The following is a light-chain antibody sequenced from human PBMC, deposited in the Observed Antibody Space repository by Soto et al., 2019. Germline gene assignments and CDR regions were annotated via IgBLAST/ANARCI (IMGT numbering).Light chain of an antibody. CDR3: TSYTAYSTYV. CDR1: SSDVGGYNH. Sequence: QSALTQPASVSGSPGQSITISCSGTSSDVGGYNHVSWYQQHPGKAPKLVIYEVSNRPSGVSNRFSGSKSGNTASLTISGLQAEDDGDYYCTSYTAYSTYVFGPGTKATVL. CDR2: EVS. J-gene: IGLJ1*01. V-gene: IGLV2-14*01.